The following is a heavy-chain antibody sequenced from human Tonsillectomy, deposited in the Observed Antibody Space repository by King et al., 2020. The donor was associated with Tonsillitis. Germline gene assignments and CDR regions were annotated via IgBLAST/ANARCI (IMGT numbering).Heavy chain of an antibody. CDR3: ARGRGYYGSGSYSPWWYFDL. CDR2: IKHSGST. D-gene: IGHD3-10*01. J-gene: IGHJ2*01. V-gene: IGHV4-34*01. Sequence: VQLQQWGAGRLKTSETLSITCAGYGGSFSGYYWSWIRQPTGKGLEWIGEIKHSGSTNYNPSLKSRGTIAVDTSKNQFSMKLSSVTAADTAVYYCARGRGYYGSGSYSPWWYFDLWGRGTLVTVSS. CDR1: GGSFSGYY.